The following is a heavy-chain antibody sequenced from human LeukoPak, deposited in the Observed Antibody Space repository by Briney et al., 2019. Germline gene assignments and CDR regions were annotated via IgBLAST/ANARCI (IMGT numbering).Heavy chain of an antibody. CDR1: GFTFSNAW. CDR3: TTALLVRGVSIDY. D-gene: IGHD3-10*01. V-gene: IGHV3-15*01. Sequence: GGSLRLSCAASGFTFSNAWMSWVRQAPGKGLEWVGRIKSKTDGGTTDYAAPVKGRFTISRDDSKNTLYLQMNSLKTEDTAVYYCTTALLVRGVSIDYWGQGTLVTVSS. J-gene: IGHJ4*02. CDR2: IKSKTDGGTT.